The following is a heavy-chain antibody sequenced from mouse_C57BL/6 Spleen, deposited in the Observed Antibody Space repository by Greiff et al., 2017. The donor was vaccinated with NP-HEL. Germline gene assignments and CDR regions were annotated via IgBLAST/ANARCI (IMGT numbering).Heavy chain of an antibody. Sequence: HVQLHPPGASLVQPGASVQMSCKASGYTFTSYWITWLMQRPGPGLAWIGDIYPGSGSTNYNAKFKSKATLTVDTSSSTAYMQLSSLTSEDSAVYYCARWDGNFYWGQGTTLTVSS. CDR1: GYTFTSYW. V-gene: IGHV1-55*01. CDR3: ARWDGNFY. CDR2: IYPGSGST. D-gene: IGHD2-1*01. J-gene: IGHJ2*01.